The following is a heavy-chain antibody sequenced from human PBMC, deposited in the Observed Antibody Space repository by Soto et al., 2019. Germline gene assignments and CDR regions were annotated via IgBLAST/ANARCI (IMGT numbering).Heavy chain of an antibody. CDR3: ARPRSSWYDWFDP. V-gene: IGHV5-51*01. D-gene: IGHD6-13*01. CDR1: GYTFTSYW. Sequence: XSLKISFQGSGYTFTSYWIFWVPQMPGRGLEWMGSIYPGDSDTRYSPSFQGQVTISVDKSLITAYLQWNSLKASDTAVYYCARPRSSWYDWFDPWGQGTLVTVS. CDR2: IYPGDSDT. J-gene: IGHJ5*02.